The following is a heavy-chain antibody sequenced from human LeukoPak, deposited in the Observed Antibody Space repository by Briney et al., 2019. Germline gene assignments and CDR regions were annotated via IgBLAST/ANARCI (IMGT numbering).Heavy chain of an antibody. Sequence: GGSLRLSCAASEFTFSSYAMHWVRQAPGKGLEWVAVISYDGSNKYYADSVKGRFTFSRDNSKNTLYLQMNSLRTDDTAVYYCAKDLMRDRWFGESWGQGTLVTVSS. D-gene: IGHD3-10*01. CDR1: EFTFSSYA. J-gene: IGHJ5*02. CDR2: ISYDGSNK. V-gene: IGHV3-30*04. CDR3: AKDLMRDRWFGES.